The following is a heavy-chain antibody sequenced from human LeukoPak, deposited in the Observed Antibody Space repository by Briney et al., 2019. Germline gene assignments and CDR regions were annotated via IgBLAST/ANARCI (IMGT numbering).Heavy chain of an antibody. CDR2: INDGGST. V-gene: IGHV4-59*08. CDR1: GGSISSYY. Sequence: SETLSLTCTVSGGSISSYYWSWIRQPPGKGLEWIGYINDGGSTNYNPSLKSRVTISVDTSKNQFSLKLSSVTAADTAVYYCATGNIRYFDWSDAFDIWGQGTMVTVSS. D-gene: IGHD3-9*01. CDR3: ATGNIRYFDWSDAFDI. J-gene: IGHJ3*02.